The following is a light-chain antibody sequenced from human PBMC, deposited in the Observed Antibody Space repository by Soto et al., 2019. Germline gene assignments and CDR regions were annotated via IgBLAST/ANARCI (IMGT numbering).Light chain of an antibody. CDR1: SSDVGGYNY. Sequence: QSALTQPASVSGSPGQSITISCTGTSSDVGGYNYVSWYQQHPGKAPRLMIYDVTYRPSGVSNRFSGSKSGNTASLTISGLQADDEADYYCISYTSSSTPYVFGIGTKLTVL. CDR2: DVT. CDR3: ISYTSSSTPYV. J-gene: IGLJ1*01. V-gene: IGLV2-14*03.